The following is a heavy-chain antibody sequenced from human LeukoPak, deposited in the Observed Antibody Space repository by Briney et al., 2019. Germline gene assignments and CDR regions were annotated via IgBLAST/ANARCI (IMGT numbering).Heavy chain of an antibody. CDR2: IRHDGSNT. Sequence: GGSLRLSCAVSGFTLSNYGMHWVRQAPGKGLEWVAFIRHDGSNTNYADSVKGRFTISRDSSKNTLYLQMNSLRPEDTAVYYCAKEDWNDGLGTYYYGMDVWGQGTTVTVSS. CDR3: AKEDWNDGLGTYYYGMDV. J-gene: IGHJ6*02. CDR1: GFTLSNYG. V-gene: IGHV3-30*02. D-gene: IGHD1-1*01.